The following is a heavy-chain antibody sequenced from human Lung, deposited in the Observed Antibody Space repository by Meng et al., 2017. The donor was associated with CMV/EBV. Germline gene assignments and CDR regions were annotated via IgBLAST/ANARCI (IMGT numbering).Heavy chain of an antibody. CDR2: ISYDGSNK. D-gene: IGHD3-22*01. Sequence: LTXXASGFTFSSYAMHWVRQAPGKGLEWVAVISYDGSNKYYADSVKGRFTISRDNSKNTLYLQMNSLRAEDTAVYYCARDQYYYDSSGYYDYWGQGXLVTVSS. J-gene: IGHJ4*02. CDR1: GFTFSSYA. CDR3: ARDQYYYDSSGYYDY. V-gene: IGHV3-30-3*01.